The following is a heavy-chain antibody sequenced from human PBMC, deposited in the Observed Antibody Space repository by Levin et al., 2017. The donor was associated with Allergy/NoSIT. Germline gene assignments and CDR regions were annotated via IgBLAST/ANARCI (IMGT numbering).Heavy chain of an antibody. CDR3: ARSLPYYGDYFDY. CDR1: GYTFTSYD. D-gene: IGHD4-17*01. J-gene: IGHJ4*02. Sequence: ASVKVSCKASGYTFTSYDINWVRQATGQGLEWMGWMNPNSGNTGYAQKFQGRVTMTRNTSISTAYMELSSLRSEDTAVYYCARSLPYYGDYFDYWGQGTLVTVSS. V-gene: IGHV1-8*01. CDR2: MNPNSGNT.